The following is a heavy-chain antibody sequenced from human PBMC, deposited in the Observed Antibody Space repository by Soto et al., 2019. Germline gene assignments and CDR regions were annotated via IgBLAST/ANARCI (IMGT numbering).Heavy chain of an antibody. CDR3: ASVWSGYSGAHY. D-gene: IGHD3-3*01. Sequence: GGSLRLSCAASGFTFSGYEMIWVRQAPGKGLEWVSYITRGSNTIYYADSVKGRFTISRDNAKNSLYPQMNSLRAEDTAVYYCASVWSGYSGAHYWGQGTLVTVSS. V-gene: IGHV3-48*03. J-gene: IGHJ4*02. CDR2: ITRGSNTI. CDR1: GFTFSGYE.